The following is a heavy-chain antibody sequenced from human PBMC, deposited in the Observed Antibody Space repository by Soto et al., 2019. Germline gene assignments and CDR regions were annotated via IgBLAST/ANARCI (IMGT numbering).Heavy chain of an antibody. CDR1: GFTFSNAW. D-gene: IGHD3-10*01. CDR2: IKSKTDGGTT. CDR3: TTSISRVRGVLPFDY. V-gene: IGHV3-15*07. Sequence: GGSLRLSCAASGFTFSNAWMNWVRQAPGKGLEWVGRIKSKTDGGTTGYPASVKGRFTISRDDSKNTLYLQMDSLKTEDTAVYYCTTSISRVRGVLPFDYWGQGALVTVSS. J-gene: IGHJ4*02.